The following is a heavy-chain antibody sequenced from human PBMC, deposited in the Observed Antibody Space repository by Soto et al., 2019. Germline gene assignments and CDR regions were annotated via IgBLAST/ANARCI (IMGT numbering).Heavy chain of an antibody. J-gene: IGHJ5*02. D-gene: IGHD6-25*01. CDR1: GDPITSGGFY. CDR2: IYYSGVT. CDR3: ARDLRGRLSGRFDP. V-gene: IGHV4-31*03. Sequence: QVQLQESGPGLVKPSETLSLTCTLSGDPITSGGFYWTWIRQHPAKGLEWIGYIYYSGVTYYNPSLRRRATISVDTSKNQFSLNLSSVSAADTAMYYCARDLRGRLSGRFDPWGQGTRVTVSS.